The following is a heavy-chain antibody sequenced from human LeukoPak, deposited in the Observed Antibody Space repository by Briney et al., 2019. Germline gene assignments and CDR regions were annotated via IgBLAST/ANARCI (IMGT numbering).Heavy chain of an antibody. CDR1: GGTFSSYA. D-gene: IGHD3-22*01. CDR3: ARGRLEDYYDSSGYYFDY. Sequence: AASVKVSCKASGGTFSSYAISWVRQAPGQGLEWMGGIIPIFGTANYAQKFQGRVTITADKSTSTAYMELSSLRSEDTAVYYCARGRLEDYYDSSGYYFDYWGQGTLVTVSS. V-gene: IGHV1-69*06. J-gene: IGHJ4*02. CDR2: IIPIFGTA.